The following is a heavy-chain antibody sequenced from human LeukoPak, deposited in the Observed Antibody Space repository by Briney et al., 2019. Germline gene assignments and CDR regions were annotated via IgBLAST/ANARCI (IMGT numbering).Heavy chain of an antibody. J-gene: IGHJ6*03. V-gene: IGHV3-15*01. D-gene: IGHD2-21*02. Sequence: GGSLRLSCAASGFTFSNAWMSWVRQAPGKGPEWVGRIKSKTDGGTTDYAAPEKGRFTISRDDSKNTLYLQMNSLKTEDTAVYYCTTVYRNCGGDCPHLYYYYYMDVWGKGTTVTVSS. CDR3: TTVYRNCGGDCPHLYYYYYMDV. CDR2: IKSKTDGGTT. CDR1: GFTFSNAW.